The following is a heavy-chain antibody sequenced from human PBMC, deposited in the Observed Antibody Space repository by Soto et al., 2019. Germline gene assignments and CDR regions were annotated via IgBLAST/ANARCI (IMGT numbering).Heavy chain of an antibody. CDR3: ARGIATGQLDP. J-gene: IGHJ5*02. D-gene: IGHD2-15*01. CDR2: NNADNGNT. V-gene: IGHV1-3*01. CDR1: GYTFTRYT. Sequence: QVQLVQSGAEVKKPGASVKISCKASGYTFTRYTINWVRQAPGQRLEWMGWNNADNGNTKSSQKFQDRVIITRDTSASTAYMDLSSLRSEDTAVYYCARGIATGQLDPWGQGTLVTVSS.